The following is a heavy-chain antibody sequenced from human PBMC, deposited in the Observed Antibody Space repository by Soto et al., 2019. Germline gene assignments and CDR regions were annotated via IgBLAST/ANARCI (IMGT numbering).Heavy chain of an antibody. V-gene: IGHV1-69*13. Sequence: SVKVSCKASGGTFSSYAISWLRQAPGQGLEWMGGIITIFGTANYAQKFQGRVTITADESTSTAYMELSSLRSEDTAVYYCAKDPLNWVPAHWFDPWGQETLVTVSS. CDR1: GGTFSSYA. CDR3: AKDPLNWVPAHWFDP. CDR2: IITIFGTA. J-gene: IGHJ5*02. D-gene: IGHD2-2*01.